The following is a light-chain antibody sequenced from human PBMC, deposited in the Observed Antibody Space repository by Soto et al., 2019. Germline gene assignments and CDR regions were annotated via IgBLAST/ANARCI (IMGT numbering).Light chain of an antibody. CDR3: TSYTTTGTYV. CDR1: SSDLGGYNY. J-gene: IGLJ1*01. Sequence: QSVLNHPGSVSGSTGQSITISCTGASSDLGGYNYVSWYQQHPGKAPKLMIYDVSSRPSGVSDRFSGSKSGNTAPLTISGLQAEDEADYYCTSYTTTGTYVFATGTKVTVL. V-gene: IGLV2-14*03. CDR2: DVS.